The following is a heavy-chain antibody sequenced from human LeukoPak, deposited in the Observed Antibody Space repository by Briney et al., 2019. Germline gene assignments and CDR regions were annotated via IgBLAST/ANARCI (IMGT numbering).Heavy chain of an antibody. J-gene: IGHJ4*02. V-gene: IGHV3-30*02. D-gene: IGHD4-17*01. Sequence: GGSLRLSCAASGFTLSSDGMHWVRQAPGKGLEWVAFIRYDGSNKYYADSVKGRFTISRDNSKNTLYLQMNSLRAEDTAVYYCAKAFGDYDATLTDYWGQGTLVTVSS. CDR1: GFTLSSDG. CDR3: AKAFGDYDATLTDY. CDR2: IRYDGSNK.